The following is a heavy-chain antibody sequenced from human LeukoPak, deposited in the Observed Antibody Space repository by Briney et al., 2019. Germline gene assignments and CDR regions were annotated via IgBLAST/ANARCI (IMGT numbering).Heavy chain of an antibody. J-gene: IGHJ4*02. V-gene: IGHV3-23*01. CDR1: GFIFSSYG. Sequence: PGGTLRLSCAASGFIFSSYGMSWVRQTPGKGLEWVSAISGSGGSTYYADSVKGRFTISRDNSKNTLYLQMNSLRAEDTAVYYCAKDTWLVGATKGIFDYWGQGTLVTVSS. CDR3: AKDTWLVGATKGIFDY. CDR2: ISGSGGST. D-gene: IGHD1-26*01.